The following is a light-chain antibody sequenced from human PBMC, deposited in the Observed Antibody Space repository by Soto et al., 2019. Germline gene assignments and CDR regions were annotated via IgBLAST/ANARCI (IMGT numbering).Light chain of an antibody. V-gene: IGKV3-20*01. Sequence: EIVLAQSPGTLSLSPGERATLSCRASQRVSSSYLSWYQQKPGQAPRLLIYGASSRATGIPDMFSGSGSGTDFTLTISRLEPEDFAVYYCQQYGSSPLTFGGGTKVEIK. CDR1: QRVSSSY. CDR2: GAS. CDR3: QQYGSSPLT. J-gene: IGKJ4*01.